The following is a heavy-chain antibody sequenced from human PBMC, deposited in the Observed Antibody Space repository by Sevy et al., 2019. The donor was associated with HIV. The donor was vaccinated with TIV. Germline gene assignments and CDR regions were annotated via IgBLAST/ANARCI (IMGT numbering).Heavy chain of an antibody. Sequence: GGSLRLSCAASGFTSSSYAMHWVRQAPGKGLEWVAVISYDGSNKYYADSVKGRFTISRDNSKNTLYLQMNSLRAEDTAVYYCARDGGDYYFDYWGQGTLVTVSS. D-gene: IGHD3-16*01. CDR2: ISYDGSNK. CDR1: GFTSSSYA. J-gene: IGHJ4*02. CDR3: ARDGGDYYFDY. V-gene: IGHV3-30-3*01.